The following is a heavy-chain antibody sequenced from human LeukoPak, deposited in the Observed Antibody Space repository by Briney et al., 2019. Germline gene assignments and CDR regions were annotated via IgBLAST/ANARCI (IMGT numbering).Heavy chain of an antibody. J-gene: IGHJ4*02. CDR2: IKQDGSEK. Sequence: GGSLRLSCAASGFTFSRYSMSCVHQAPEKGLEWVANIKQDGSEKYYVDSVKGRFTISRDNAKNSLYLQMNSLRAEDTAVYYCARDLGGYFDYWGQGTLVTVSS. CDR3: ARDLGGYFDY. D-gene: IGHD3-16*01. V-gene: IGHV3-7*04. CDR1: GFTFSRYS.